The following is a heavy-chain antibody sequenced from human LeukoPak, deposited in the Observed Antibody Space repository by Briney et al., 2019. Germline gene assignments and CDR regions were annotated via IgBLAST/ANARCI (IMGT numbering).Heavy chain of an antibody. CDR3: ATDLGAWELDY. J-gene: IGHJ4*02. Sequence: GASVKVSCKASGYTFTSYGISWVRQAPGQGLEWMGGFDPEDGETIYAQKFQGRVTMTEDTSTDTAYMELSSLRSEDTAVYYCATDLGAWELDYWGQGTLVTVSS. CDR1: GYTFTSYG. CDR2: FDPEDGET. D-gene: IGHD1-26*01. V-gene: IGHV1-24*01.